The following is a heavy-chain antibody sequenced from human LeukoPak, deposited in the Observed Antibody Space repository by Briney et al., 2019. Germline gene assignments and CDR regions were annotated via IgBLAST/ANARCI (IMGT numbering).Heavy chain of an antibody. Sequence: SQTLSLTCAVSGGSISSGGYSWSWIRQPPGKGLEWIGYIYYSGSTNYNPSLKSRVTISVDTSKNQFSLKLSSVTAADTAVYYCVKVGTGTVDYWGQGTLVTVSA. CDR2: IYYSGST. D-gene: IGHD1-1*01. CDR1: GGSISSGGYS. J-gene: IGHJ4*02. CDR3: VKVGTGTVDY. V-gene: IGHV4-30-4*07.